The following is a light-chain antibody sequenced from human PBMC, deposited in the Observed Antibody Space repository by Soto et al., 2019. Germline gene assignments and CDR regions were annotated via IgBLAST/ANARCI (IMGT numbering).Light chain of an antibody. CDR3: QKFNTAPLT. CDR2: AAS. V-gene: IGKV1-9*01. CDR1: QGISSY. Sequence: DIQLTQSPSFLSASVGDRVTITCRASQGISSYLAWYQQKPGKAPKLLIYAASTLQSGVPSRFSGSGSGTDFTLTISSLQPEDVATYFCQKFNTAPLTFGQGTRLEIK. J-gene: IGKJ5*01.